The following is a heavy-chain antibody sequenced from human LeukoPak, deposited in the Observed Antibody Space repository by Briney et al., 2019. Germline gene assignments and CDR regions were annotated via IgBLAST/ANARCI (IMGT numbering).Heavy chain of an antibody. CDR3: ARGRFAADYYDSKGWFDP. Sequence: SETLSLTCTVSGGSISSSSYYWGWIRQPPGKGLEWIGEINHSGSTNYNPSLKSRVTISVDTSKNQFSLKLSSVTAADTAVYYCARGRFAADYYDSKGWFDPWGQGTLVTVSS. CDR2: INHSGST. J-gene: IGHJ5*02. CDR1: GGSISSSSYY. V-gene: IGHV4-39*07. D-gene: IGHD3-22*01.